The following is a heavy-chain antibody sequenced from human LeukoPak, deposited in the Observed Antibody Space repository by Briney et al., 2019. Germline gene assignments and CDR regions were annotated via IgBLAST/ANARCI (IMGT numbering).Heavy chain of an antibody. Sequence: SETLSLTCTVSGGSIRRYFWTWIQQPAAKGLAGIGRIYTSGITNYNSSLKSRITMSVDTPKVQFSLKLNSVTAAYTAVYYCVREVAEAQGRYFDLWGRGTLVTVSS. D-gene: IGHD6-13*01. CDR2: IYTSGIT. CDR1: GGSIRRYF. CDR3: VREVAEAQGRYFDL. V-gene: IGHV4-4*07. J-gene: IGHJ2*01.